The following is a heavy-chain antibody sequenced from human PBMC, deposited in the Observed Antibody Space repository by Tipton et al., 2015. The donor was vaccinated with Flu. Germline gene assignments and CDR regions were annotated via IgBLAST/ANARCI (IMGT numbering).Heavy chain of an antibody. Sequence: SLRLSCAASGFTFSTYAMHWVRQAPGQGLEWVANIRQDGGQEYYLNSVRGRFTISRDNARNSLYLQMDGLRAEDTAVYYCAGGGLAPGNYWGHGTLVTVSS. CDR2: IRQDGGQE. V-gene: IGHV3-7*01. J-gene: IGHJ4*01. CDR3: AGGGLAPGNY. D-gene: IGHD6-13*01. CDR1: GFTFSTYA.